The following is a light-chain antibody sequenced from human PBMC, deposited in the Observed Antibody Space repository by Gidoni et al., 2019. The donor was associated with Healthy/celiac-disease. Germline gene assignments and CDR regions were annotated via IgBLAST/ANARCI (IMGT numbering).Light chain of an antibody. CDR2: DVS. Sequence: QSALTQPASVSGSPGQSLTISCTGTSSDVGGYNYVSWYQQHPGKAPKRMIYDVSNRPSGVSNRFSGSKSGNTAALTISGLQAEDEADYYCSSYTSSSTPVCGTGTKVTVL. CDR3: SSYTSSSTPV. V-gene: IGLV2-14*01. CDR1: SSDVGGYNY. J-gene: IGLJ1*01.